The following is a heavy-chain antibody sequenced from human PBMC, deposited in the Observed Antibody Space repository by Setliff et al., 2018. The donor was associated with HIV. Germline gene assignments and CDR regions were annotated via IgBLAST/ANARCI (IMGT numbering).Heavy chain of an antibody. J-gene: IGHJ4*02. CDR2: IKQDGSDK. D-gene: IGHD2-8*01. Sequence: GSLRLPCSASGFTVSSFWMSWVRQAPGKGLEWVANIKQDGSDKFYVDSVKGRFTISRGNAKNSLYLQMNSLRADDTAVYYCAREVSSTPYYFNYWGQGTLVTVS. CDR3: AREVSSTPYYFNY. CDR1: GFTVSSFW. V-gene: IGHV3-7*05.